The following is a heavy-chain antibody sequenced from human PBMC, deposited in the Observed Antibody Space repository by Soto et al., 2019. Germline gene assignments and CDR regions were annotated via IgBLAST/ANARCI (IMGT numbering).Heavy chain of an antibody. CDR3: AKDSRFDSAAAGGMDV. V-gene: IGHV3-30*18. J-gene: IGHJ6*02. Sequence: LRLSCAASGFTFSSYGMHWVRQAPGKGLEWVAVISYDGSNKYYADSVKGRFTISRDNSKNTLYLQMNSLRAEDTAVYYCAKDSRFDSAAAGGMDVWGQGTTVTVSS. D-gene: IGHD6-13*01. CDR2: ISYDGSNK. CDR1: GFTFSSYG.